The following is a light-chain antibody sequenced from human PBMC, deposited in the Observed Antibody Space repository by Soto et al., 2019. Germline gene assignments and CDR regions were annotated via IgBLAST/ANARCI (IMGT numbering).Light chain of an antibody. CDR3: QTWGNGIVV. J-gene: IGLJ2*01. Sequence: LVLTQSPSASASLGASVKLTCTLSSGHSSYAIAWHQQQPEKGPRYLMKLNSDGSHSKGDGIPDRFSGSSSGAERYLTISSLQSEDEADYYCQTWGNGIVVFGGGTKLTGL. V-gene: IGLV4-69*01. CDR2: LNSDGSH. CDR1: SGHSSYA.